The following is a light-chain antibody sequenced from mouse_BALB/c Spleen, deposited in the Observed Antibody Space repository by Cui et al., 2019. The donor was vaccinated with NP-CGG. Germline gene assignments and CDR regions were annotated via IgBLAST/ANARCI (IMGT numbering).Light chain of an antibody. CDR3: ALWYSNHWV. CDR1: TGAVTTNNY. J-gene: IGLJ1*01. V-gene: IGLV1*01. CDR2: GTN. Sequence: AVVTQASAPPTSPGETVTLTCRSSTGAVTTNNYANWVQEKPDHLFTGLIGGTNNRAPGVPARFSGSLIGDKAALTITGARTEDEAIYFCALWYSNHWVFGGGTKLTVL.